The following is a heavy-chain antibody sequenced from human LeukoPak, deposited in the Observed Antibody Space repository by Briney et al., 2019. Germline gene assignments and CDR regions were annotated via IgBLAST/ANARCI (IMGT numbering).Heavy chain of an antibody. CDR2: ISYDGSNK. CDR3: ARRVPITISKIYYYYMDV. J-gene: IGHJ6*03. CDR1: GFTFSSYA. V-gene: IGHV3-30*04. D-gene: IGHD3-10*01. Sequence: GGSLRLSCAASGFTFSSYAMHWVRQAPGKGLEWVAVISYDGSNKYYADSVKGRFTISRDNSKNTLYLQMNSLRPEDTAVYYCARRVPITISKIYYYYMDVWGKGTTVTISS.